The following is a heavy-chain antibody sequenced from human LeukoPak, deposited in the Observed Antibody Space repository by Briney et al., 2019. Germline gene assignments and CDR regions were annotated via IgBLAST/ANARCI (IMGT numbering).Heavy chain of an antibody. CDR1: GGSISSGDYY. CDR3: ARGPGYSGYGTLHY. D-gene: IGHD5-12*01. V-gene: IGHV4-61*08. CDR2: IYYSGST. J-gene: IGHJ4*02. Sequence: SXTLSLTCTVSGGSISSGDYYWSWIRQPPGKGLEWIVYIYYSGSTNYNPSLKSRVTISVDTSKNQFSLKLSSVTAADTAVYYCARGPGYSGYGTLHYWGQGTLVTVSS.